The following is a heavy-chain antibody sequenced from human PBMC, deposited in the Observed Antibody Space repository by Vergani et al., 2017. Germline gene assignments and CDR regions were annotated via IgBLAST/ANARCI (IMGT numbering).Heavy chain of an antibody. V-gene: IGHV4-39*07. CDR1: GGSISSSTYS. CDR2: IYYSGST. D-gene: IGHD4-11*01. CDR3: ASLATVTTYFDC. Sequence: QVQLQQWGAGLLKPSETLSLTCAVYGGSISSSTYSWGWFRQPPGKGLEWIGSIYYSGSTYYNPSLKSRVTISVDTSKNQISLRLSSVTAADTAVYYCASLATVTTYFDCWGQGTLVAVAS. J-gene: IGHJ4*02.